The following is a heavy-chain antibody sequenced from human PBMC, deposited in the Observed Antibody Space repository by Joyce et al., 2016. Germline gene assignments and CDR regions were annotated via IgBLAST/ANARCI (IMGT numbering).Heavy chain of an antibody. V-gene: IGHV3-15*01. CDR2: IKRKTDGGTT. J-gene: IGHJ6*02. CDR3: TTAKYSGDYYGPPYYYSGMDV. Sequence: EVQLVESGGGSVKPGESLRLYCAAAGFTFSNAWMSWVRQGPGKGRECGGRIKRKTDGGTTDNAAPVEGSFTISRDDSENTLYLKMNSLKTDDTGVYYCTTAKYSGDYYGPPYYYSGMDVWCQGTTVTVSS. CDR1: GFTFSNAW. D-gene: IGHD1-26*01.